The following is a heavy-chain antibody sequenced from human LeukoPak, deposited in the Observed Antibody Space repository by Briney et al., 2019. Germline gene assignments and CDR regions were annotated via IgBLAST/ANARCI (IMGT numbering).Heavy chain of an antibody. CDR3: ANSYANYYYYYGMDV. CDR2: IIPILGIA. Sequence: VKVSCKASGXTFISYAISWVRQAPGQGLEWMGRIIPILGIANYAQKFQGRVTITADKSTSTAYMELSSLRSEDTAVYYCANSYANYYYYYGMDVWGQGTTVTVSS. D-gene: IGHD2-2*01. CDR1: GXTFISYA. J-gene: IGHJ6*02. V-gene: IGHV1-69*04.